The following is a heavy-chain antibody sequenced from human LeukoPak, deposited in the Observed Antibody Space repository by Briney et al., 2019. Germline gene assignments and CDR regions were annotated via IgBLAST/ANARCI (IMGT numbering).Heavy chain of an antibody. CDR1: GFTFSRYS. CDR2: IKQDGSEK. Sequence: GGSLRLSCEASGFTFSRYSMTWVRQVPGKGVEWVANIKQDGSEKSYVDSVKGRFTISRDKTKDSLFLQMDSLRAEDTAVYYCARVTYFYWYFDLWGRGTLVTVSS. CDR3: ARVTYFYWYFDL. J-gene: IGHJ2*01. D-gene: IGHD2/OR15-2a*01. V-gene: IGHV3-7*01.